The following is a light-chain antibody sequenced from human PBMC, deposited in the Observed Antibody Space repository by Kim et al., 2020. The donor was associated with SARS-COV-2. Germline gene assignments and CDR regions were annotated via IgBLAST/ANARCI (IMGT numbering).Light chain of an antibody. J-gene: IGLJ3*02. V-gene: IGLV2-11*03. CDR3: CSSGDIYPLRV. CDR1: ISEGGDDNV. CDR2: DVN. Sequence: HSVIISGTETISEGGDDNVVSWYQQQPGKAPHVMIYDVNQPPSGVSDRFSGSKSGNTASLTISGLQAEDEADYYCCSSGDIYPLRVFGGGTQLTVL.